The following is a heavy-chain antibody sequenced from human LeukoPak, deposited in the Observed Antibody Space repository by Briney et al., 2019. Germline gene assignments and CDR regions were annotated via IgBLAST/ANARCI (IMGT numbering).Heavy chain of an antibody. CDR3: ARRIAVAGKTDAFDI. CDR1: GYSFTSYW. D-gene: IGHD6-19*01. J-gene: IGHJ3*02. CDR2: IYPGDSDT. Sequence: GESLKISCKGSGYSFTSYWIGWVRQMPGKGLEWMGIIYPGDSDTRYSPSFQGQVTISADKSISTAYLQWSSLKASDTAMYYCARRIAVAGKTDAFDIWGQGTMVTVSS. V-gene: IGHV5-51*01.